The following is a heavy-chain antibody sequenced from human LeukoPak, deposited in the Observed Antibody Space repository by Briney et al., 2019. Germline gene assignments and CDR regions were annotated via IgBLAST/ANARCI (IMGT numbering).Heavy chain of an antibody. Sequence: VSVKVSCKASGYTFTSYGISWVRQAPGQGLEWMGWISAYNGNTNYAQKLQGRVTMTTDTSTSTAYMEVRSLRSDDTAVYYCARDGGSYSGPTNHDAFDIWGQGTMVTVSS. J-gene: IGHJ3*02. D-gene: IGHD1-26*01. CDR3: ARDGGSYSGPTNHDAFDI. CDR1: GYTFTSYG. V-gene: IGHV1-18*01. CDR2: ISAYNGNT.